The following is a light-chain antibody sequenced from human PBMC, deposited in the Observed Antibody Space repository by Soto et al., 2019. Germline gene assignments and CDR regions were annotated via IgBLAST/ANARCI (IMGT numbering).Light chain of an antibody. CDR3: QQYGSSPIT. CDR1: QSVSSSY. CDR2: GAS. J-gene: IGKJ5*01. V-gene: IGKV3-20*01. Sequence: EIVLTQSPGTLSLSPGERATLTCRASQSVSSSYLAWYQQKPGQAPRLPIHGASSRATGIPDRISGSGSGTDFTLTISRLEPEDFAVYYCQQYGSSPITFGQGTRLEIK.